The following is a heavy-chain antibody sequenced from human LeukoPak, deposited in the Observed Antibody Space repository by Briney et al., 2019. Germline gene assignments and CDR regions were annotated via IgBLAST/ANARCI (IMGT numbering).Heavy chain of an antibody. V-gene: IGHV3-7*01. CDR3: ATDTGHGYFES. D-gene: IGHD4-17*01. Sequence: GGSLRLSCAASGFIFSNYWMSWLRQAPGKGLEWVANIRQEGIEKNYVDSVEGRFTISRDNAQNSVYLQMTSLRAEDTAVYYCATDTGHGYFESWGQGTLVTVSS. CDR1: GFIFSNYW. J-gene: IGHJ4*02. CDR2: IRQEGIEK.